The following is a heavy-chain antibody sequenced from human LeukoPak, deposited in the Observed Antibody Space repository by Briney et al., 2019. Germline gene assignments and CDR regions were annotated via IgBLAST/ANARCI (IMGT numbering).Heavy chain of an antibody. J-gene: IGHJ4*02. CDR3: AKEGLRRPTAAAGRLIDY. D-gene: IGHD6-13*01. Sequence: GGSLRLSCAASGFTFSSYGMHWVRQAPGKGLEWVAFIRYDGSNKYYADSVKGRFTISRDNSKNTLYLQMNSLRAEDTAVYYCAKEGLRRPTAAAGRLIDYWGQGTLVTVSS. CDR1: GFTFSSYG. V-gene: IGHV3-30*02. CDR2: IRYDGSNK.